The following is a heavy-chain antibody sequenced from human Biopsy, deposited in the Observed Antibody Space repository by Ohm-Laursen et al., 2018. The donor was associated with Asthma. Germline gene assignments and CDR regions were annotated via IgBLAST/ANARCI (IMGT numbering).Heavy chain of an antibody. J-gene: IGHJ4*02. CDR3: ARKAGSCISRTCYSLDF. Sequence: SSVKVSCKSLGGTFNTYVIGSVRQAPGQGLEWKGGINSVFGTTTYPQKFQDRVTITADDSTSTVYMELSSLRSEDTAVYYCARKAGSCISRTCYSLDFWGQGTLVTVSS. CDR2: INSVFGTT. CDR1: GGTFNTYV. D-gene: IGHD2-2*01. V-gene: IGHV1-69*01.